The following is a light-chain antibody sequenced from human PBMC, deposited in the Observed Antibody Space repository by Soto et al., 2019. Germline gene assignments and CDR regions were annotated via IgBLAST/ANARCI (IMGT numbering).Light chain of an antibody. CDR3: NPYTTSNTRQIV. CDR2: DVS. V-gene: IGLV2-14*01. Sequence: QSVLTQPASVSGSPGQSITISCTGTSSDVGGYNYVSWYQQHPGKAPKFMIYDVSNRPSGVSTRFSGSKSGNTASLTISGLQAEDEADYYCNPYTTSNTRQIVFGTGTKVTV. CDR1: SSDVGGYNY. J-gene: IGLJ1*01.